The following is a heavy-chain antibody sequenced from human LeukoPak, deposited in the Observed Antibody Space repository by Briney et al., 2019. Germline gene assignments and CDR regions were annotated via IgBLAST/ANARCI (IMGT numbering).Heavy chain of an antibody. Sequence: SETLSLTCAVSGGSISSGGYSWSWIRQPPGKGLEWIGYIYHSGSTYYNPSLKGRVTISVDRSKNQLSLKLSSVTAADTAVYYCARVPYDSSGYHFDYWGQGTLVTVSS. CDR2: IYHSGST. CDR3: ARVPYDSSGYHFDY. J-gene: IGHJ4*02. V-gene: IGHV4-30-2*01. CDR1: GGSISSGGYS. D-gene: IGHD3-22*01.